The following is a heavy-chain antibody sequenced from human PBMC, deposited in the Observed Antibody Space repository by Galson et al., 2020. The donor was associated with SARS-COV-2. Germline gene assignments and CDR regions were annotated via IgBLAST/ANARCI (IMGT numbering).Heavy chain of an antibody. CDR1: GFTVSDKY. CDR3: ARDGRAHWYYYHGMDD. J-gene: IGHJ6*02. CDR2: IYSGGTT. V-gene: IGHV3-66*01. Sequence: SGESLSLSCSVSGFTVSDKYMCWVRQPQGQGLEWVSGIYSGGTTYYADSVQGTFTISRDNTKNTLHLQMNSLRAEDTAVYYCARDGRAHWYYYHGMDDWGQGTTVTGSS.